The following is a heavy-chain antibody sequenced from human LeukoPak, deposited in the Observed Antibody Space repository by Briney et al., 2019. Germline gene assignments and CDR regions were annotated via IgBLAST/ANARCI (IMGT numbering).Heavy chain of an antibody. Sequence: PGRSLRLSWAASGFSVSSNSMGGVRQAPRKGREWVLSISSSSSYIYYADSVKGRFTISRDNAKNSLYLQMNSLRAEDTAVYYCARAGPPYCSSTSCDGMDVWGQGTTVTVSS. J-gene: IGHJ6*02. V-gene: IGHV3-21*01. CDR3: ARAGPPYCSSTSCDGMDV. CDR2: ISSSSSYI. D-gene: IGHD2-2*01. CDR1: GFSVSSNS.